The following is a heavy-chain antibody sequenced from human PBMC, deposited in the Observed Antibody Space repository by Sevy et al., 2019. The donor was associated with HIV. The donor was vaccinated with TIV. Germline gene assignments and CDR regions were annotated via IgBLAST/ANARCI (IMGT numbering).Heavy chain of an antibody. CDR1: GFTFSSYS. J-gene: IGHJ6*03. Sequence: GGSLRLSCAASGFTFSSYSMNWVRQAPGKGLEWVSYISSSSSTIYYADSVKGRFTISRDNAKNSLYLKMNSLRAEDTAVYYCARGGQWLVRSYYYYYMDVWGKGTTVTVSS. V-gene: IGHV3-48*01. D-gene: IGHD6-19*01. CDR2: ISSSSSTI. CDR3: ARGGQWLVRSYYYYYMDV.